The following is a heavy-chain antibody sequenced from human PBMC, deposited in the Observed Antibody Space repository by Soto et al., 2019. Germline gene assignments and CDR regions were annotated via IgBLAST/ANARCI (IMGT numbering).Heavy chain of an antibody. CDR2: VSEDGSEK. CDR1: GFTFSDNW. V-gene: IGHV3-7*03. CDR3: ARALRAYDALDY. Sequence: LRLSCAASGFTFSDNWMSWVRQAPGKGLEWVVHVSEDGSEKRYVDSVKGRFTVSRENIEKSLNLQMSSLRSEDTAVYYCARALRAYDALDYWGQGTLVTVSS. J-gene: IGHJ4*02. D-gene: IGHD5-12*01.